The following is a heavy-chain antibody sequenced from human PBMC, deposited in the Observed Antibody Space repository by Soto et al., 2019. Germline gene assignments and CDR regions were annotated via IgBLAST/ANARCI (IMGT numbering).Heavy chain of an antibody. V-gene: IGHV1-69*13. D-gene: IGHD3-22*01. Sequence: GASVKVSCKASGVTFSSYAISWVRQAPGQGLEWMGGIIPIFGTANYAQKFQGRVTITADESTSTAYMELSSLRSEDTAVYYCARDNAVGDSSGYYYAFDYWGQGTLVNVSS. CDR3: ARDNAVGDSSGYYYAFDY. CDR1: GVTFSSYA. CDR2: IIPIFGTA. J-gene: IGHJ4*02.